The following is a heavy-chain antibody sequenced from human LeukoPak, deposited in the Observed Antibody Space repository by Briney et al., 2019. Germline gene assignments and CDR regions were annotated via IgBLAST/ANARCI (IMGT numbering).Heavy chain of an antibody. J-gene: IGHJ5*02. D-gene: IGHD3-9*01. CDR2: INPSGGST. CDR1: GYTFTSYY. CDR3: ARGSAAASLWYYDTLTGSRFDP. Sequence: GASVKVSCKASGYTFTSYYMHWVRQAPGQGLEWMGIINPSGGSTSYAQKFQGRVTMTRDTSTSTVYMELSSLRSEDTAVYYCARGSAAASLWYYDTLTGSRFDPWGQGTLVTVSS. V-gene: IGHV1-46*01.